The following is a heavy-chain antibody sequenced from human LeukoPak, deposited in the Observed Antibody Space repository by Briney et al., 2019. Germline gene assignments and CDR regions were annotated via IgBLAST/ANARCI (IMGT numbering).Heavy chain of an antibody. CDR2: IRYDGSNK. CDR1: GFTFSSYG. D-gene: IGHD2-15*01. Sequence: GGSLRLSCAASGFTFSSYGMHWVRQAPGKGLEWVAFIRYDGSNKYYADSVKGRFTISRDNSKNTLYLQMNSLRAEDTALYFCAKLADKDTDANRPFDYWGRGTLVTVSS. CDR3: AKLADKDTDANRPFDY. V-gene: IGHV3-30*02. J-gene: IGHJ4*02.